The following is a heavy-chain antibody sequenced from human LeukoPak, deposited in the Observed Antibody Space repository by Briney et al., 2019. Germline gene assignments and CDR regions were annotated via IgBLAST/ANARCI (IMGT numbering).Heavy chain of an antibody. D-gene: IGHD2-15*01. CDR3: ARDSCSGGSCYSSWFDP. CDR1: GCSISSGSYF. V-gene: IGHV4-61*02. Sequence: SQTLSLTCTVSGCSISSGSYFWSSIRQPAGKGLEWIGRIYTSGSTNYNPSLKSQVTISVDTSKNQFSLKLSSVTAADTAVYYCARDSCSGGSCYSSWFDPWGQGTLVTVSS. J-gene: IGHJ5*02. CDR2: IYTSGST.